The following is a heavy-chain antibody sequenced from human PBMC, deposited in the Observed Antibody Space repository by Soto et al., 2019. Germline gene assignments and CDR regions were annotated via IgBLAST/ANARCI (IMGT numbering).Heavy chain of an antibody. Sequence: QVQLVQSGAEVKKPGSSVKVSCKASVGTFSSYVISWVRQSPGQGLEWMGGIILLSGTANYAQKFQGRITIIEDRSTSTTDMELSSLRSEDTAVYNCARDGFGGSYYGGWGQGTLVTVSS. J-gene: IGHJ4*02. D-gene: IGHD1-26*01. CDR3: ARDGFGGSYYGG. CDR2: IILLSGTA. CDR1: VGTFSSYV. V-gene: IGHV1-69*06.